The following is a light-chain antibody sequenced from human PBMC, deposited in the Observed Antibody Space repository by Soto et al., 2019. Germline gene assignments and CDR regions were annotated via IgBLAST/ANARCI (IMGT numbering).Light chain of an antibody. J-gene: IGLJ2*01. V-gene: IGLV1-40*01. CDR1: SSNIGSAYD. Sequence: QSVLTQPPSVSGAPGQRVTISCAGSSSNIGSAYDVHWYQQLPGTVPKVLIYGNTNRPSGVPDRFSASRSGTSASLAITGLQAEDEAEYYCSSQAGSDSLMVFGGGTKVTVL. CDR2: GNT. CDR3: SSQAGSDSLMV.